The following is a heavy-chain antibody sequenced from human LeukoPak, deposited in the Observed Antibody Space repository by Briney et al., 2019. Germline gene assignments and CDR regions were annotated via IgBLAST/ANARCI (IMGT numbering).Heavy chain of an antibody. V-gene: IGHV4-30-4*01. CDR1: GGSISSDDYY. Sequence: SETLSLTCTVSGGSISSDDYYWSWIRQPPGKGLEWMGYINDSGSTYYTPSLKSRVTISVDTSKNQFSLQLTSVTAADTAVYYCARLEEYYSDSFDNWGQGTLVAVSS. J-gene: IGHJ4*02. D-gene: IGHD3-22*01. CDR2: INDSGST. CDR3: ARLEEYYSDSFDN.